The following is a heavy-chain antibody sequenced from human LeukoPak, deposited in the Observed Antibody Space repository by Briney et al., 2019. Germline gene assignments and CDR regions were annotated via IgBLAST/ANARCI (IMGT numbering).Heavy chain of an antibody. CDR1: GYSFTSYW. J-gene: IGHJ4*02. V-gene: IGHV5-51*01. CDR3: ARLWGPPLVPTVAATDY. D-gene: IGHD6-19*01. CDR2: IYPGDSDT. Sequence: GESLKISCKGSGYSFTSYWIGWVRQMPGKGLEWMGIIYPGDSDTRYSPSFQGQVTISADKSISTAYLQWSSLKASDTAMYYCARLWGPPLVPTVAATDYWGQGTLVTVSS.